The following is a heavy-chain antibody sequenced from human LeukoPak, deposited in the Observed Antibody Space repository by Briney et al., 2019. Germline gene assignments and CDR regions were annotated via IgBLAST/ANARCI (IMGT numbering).Heavy chain of an antibody. CDR2: IYTSGST. CDR1: GGSISSYY. V-gene: IGHV4-4*07. Sequence: SETLSLTCSVSGGSISSYYWSWIREPAGKGLEWIGRIYTSGSTNYNPSPKSRVTISVDKSKNQFSLKLSSVTAADTAVYYCARSSSSGYYYYFDDWGQGSLVTVSS. CDR3: ARSSSSGYYYYFDD. D-gene: IGHD3-22*01. J-gene: IGHJ4*02.